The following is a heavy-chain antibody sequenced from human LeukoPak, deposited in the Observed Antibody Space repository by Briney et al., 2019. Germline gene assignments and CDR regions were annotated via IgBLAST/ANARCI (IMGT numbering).Heavy chain of an antibody. D-gene: IGHD5-24*01. CDR1: GFTFSSYG. Sequence: GSLRLSCAASGFTFSSYGMHWVRQAPGKGLEWIGEINHSGSTNYNPSLKSRVTISVDTSKNQFSLKLSSVTAADTAVYYCARRRRDGYNEFDYWGQGTLVTVSS. V-gene: IGHV4-34*01. J-gene: IGHJ4*02. CDR2: INHSGST. CDR3: ARRRRDGYNEFDY.